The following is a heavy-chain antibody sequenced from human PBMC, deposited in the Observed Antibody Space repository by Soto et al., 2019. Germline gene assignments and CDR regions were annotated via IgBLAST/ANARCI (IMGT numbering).Heavy chain of an antibody. Sequence: PSETLSLTCTVSGGSISSSRYYWGWIRQPPGKGLEWIGSFYYSGSTYYNPSLKSRVTISVDTSKNQFSLKLSSVTAADTAVYYCAIAPQHSGYDLPGLNWFDPWGQGTLVTVSS. CDR1: GGSISSSRYY. D-gene: IGHD5-12*01. CDR2: FYYSGST. J-gene: IGHJ5*02. CDR3: AIAPQHSGYDLPGLNWFDP. V-gene: IGHV4-39*01.